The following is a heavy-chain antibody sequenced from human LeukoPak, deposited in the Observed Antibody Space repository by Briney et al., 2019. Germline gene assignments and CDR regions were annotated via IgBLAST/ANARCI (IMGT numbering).Heavy chain of an antibody. CDR1: GFTFSNAW. V-gene: IGHV3-15*01. D-gene: IGHD3-22*01. CDR2: IKSKTDGGTT. J-gene: IGHJ4*02. Sequence: GGPLRLSCAASGFTFSNAWMSWVRQAPGKGLEWVGRIKSKTDGGTTDYAAPVKGRFTISRDDSKNTLYLQMNSLKTEDTAVYYCTGHDYYDSSGYWPFDYWGQGTLVTVSS. CDR3: TGHDYYDSSGYWPFDY.